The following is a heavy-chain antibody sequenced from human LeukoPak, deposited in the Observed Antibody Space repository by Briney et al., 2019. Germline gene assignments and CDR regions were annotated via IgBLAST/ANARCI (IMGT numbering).Heavy chain of an antibody. CDR1: GGSISSYY. D-gene: IGHD4-11*01. CDR3: AGTTVTTNGRDY. Sequence: SETLSLTCTVSGGSISSYYWSWIRQPPGKGLEWIGYIYYSGSTNYNPSLKSRVTISVDTSKNQFSLKLISVTAADTAVYYSAGTTVTTNGRDYWGQGTLVTVSS. V-gene: IGHV4-59*01. J-gene: IGHJ4*02. CDR2: IYYSGST.